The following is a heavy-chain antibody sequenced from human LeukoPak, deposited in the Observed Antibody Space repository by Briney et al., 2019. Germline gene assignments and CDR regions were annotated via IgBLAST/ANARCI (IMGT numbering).Heavy chain of an antibody. D-gene: IGHD5-18*01. J-gene: IGHJ4*02. CDR3: ARVGYTYGPFDY. V-gene: IGHV4-34*01. CDR2: INHSGST. CDR1: GGSFSGYY. Sequence: SKTLSLTCAVYGGSFSGYYWSWIRQPPGKGLEWIGEINHSGSTNYNPSLKSRVTISVDTSKNQFSLKLNSVTAADTAVYYCARVGYTYGPFDYWSQGTLVTVSS.